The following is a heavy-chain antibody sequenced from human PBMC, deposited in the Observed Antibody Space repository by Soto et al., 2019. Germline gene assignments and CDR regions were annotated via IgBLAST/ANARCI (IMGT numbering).Heavy chain of an antibody. J-gene: IGHJ6*02. Sequence: GGSLRLSCAASGFTFSSYGMHCVRQAPGKGLEWVAVIWYAGSNKYYADSVKGRFTISRDNSKNTLYLQMNSLRAEDTDGQYMARTTERADITICGGVIEPHHYYYYGMDVWGQGTTVTVSS. D-gene: IGHD3-3*01. CDR1: GFTFSSYG. V-gene: IGHV3-33*01. CDR3: ARTTERADITICGGVIEPHHYYYYGMDV. CDR2: IWYAGSNK.